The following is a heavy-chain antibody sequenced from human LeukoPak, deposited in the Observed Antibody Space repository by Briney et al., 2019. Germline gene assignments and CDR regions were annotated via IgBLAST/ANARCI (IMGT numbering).Heavy chain of an antibody. CDR3: ASCPRMTTVTSFDY. Sequence: SVRVSCKASGGTFGTYTISWVRQAPGQGLEWMGGIIPIFGTANYAQKFQGRVTITTDESTSTAYMELSSLRSEDTAVYYCASCPRMTTVTSFDYWGQGTLVTVSS. V-gene: IGHV1-69*05. D-gene: IGHD4-17*01. CDR1: GGTFGTYT. CDR2: IIPIFGTA. J-gene: IGHJ4*02.